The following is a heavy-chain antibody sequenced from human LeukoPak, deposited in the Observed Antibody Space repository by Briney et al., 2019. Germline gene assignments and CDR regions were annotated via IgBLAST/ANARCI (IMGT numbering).Heavy chain of an antibody. V-gene: IGHV4-59*01. Sequence: SETLSLTCTVSGDSISSYYWSWIRQPPGKGLEWIGHIFDSENSKYNPSLESRVIISVDTSKDQLSLKLTSVTAADTAVYYCARFSSQLLKTGGFDSWGQGTLVTVFS. J-gene: IGHJ4*02. CDR2: IFDSENS. CDR1: GDSISSYY. D-gene: IGHD1-26*01. CDR3: ARFSSQLLKTGGFDS.